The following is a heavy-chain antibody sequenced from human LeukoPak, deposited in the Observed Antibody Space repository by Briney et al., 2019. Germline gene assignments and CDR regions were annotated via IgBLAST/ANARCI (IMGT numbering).Heavy chain of an antibody. CDR2: ISGSGGST. Sequence: PGGSLRLSCAASGFTFSSYAMSWVRQAPGKGLEWVSAISGSGGSTYYADSVKGRFTISRDNSKNTLYLQMNSLRAEDTAVYYCAKDRGYSSGWYEDWFGPWGQGTLVTVSS. V-gene: IGHV3-23*01. J-gene: IGHJ5*02. CDR1: GFTFSSYA. D-gene: IGHD6-19*01. CDR3: AKDRGYSSGWYEDWFGP.